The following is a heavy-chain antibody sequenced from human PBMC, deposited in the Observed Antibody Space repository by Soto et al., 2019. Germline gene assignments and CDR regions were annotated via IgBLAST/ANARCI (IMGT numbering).Heavy chain of an antibody. CDR3: ARACSSNSCQGYNWLDP. CDR1: GGSISSGDYY. V-gene: IGHV4-30-4*01. CDR2: IYYSGST. D-gene: IGHD2-2*01. J-gene: IGHJ5*02. Sequence: SETLSLTCTVSGGSISSGDYYWSWIRQPPGKGLEWIGYIYYSGSTYYNPSLKSRVTISVDTSKNQFSLKLSSVTAADTAVYYCARACSSNSCQGYNWLDPSGQGTMVTVYS.